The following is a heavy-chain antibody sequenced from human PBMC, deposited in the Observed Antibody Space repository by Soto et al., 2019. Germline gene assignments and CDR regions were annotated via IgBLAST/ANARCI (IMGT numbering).Heavy chain of an antibody. D-gene: IGHD5-18*01. CDR3: ARGRSRIQLWSTFYYYGMDV. J-gene: IGHJ6*02. CDR1: GGTFSRYA. CDR2: IIPIFGTA. V-gene: IGHV1-69*06. Sequence: SVKVSCKASGGTFSRYAISWVRQAPGQGLEWMGGIIPIFGTANYAQKFQGRVTITADKSTSTACMELSSLRSEDTAVYYCARGRSRIQLWSTFYYYGMDVWGQGTTVTVSS.